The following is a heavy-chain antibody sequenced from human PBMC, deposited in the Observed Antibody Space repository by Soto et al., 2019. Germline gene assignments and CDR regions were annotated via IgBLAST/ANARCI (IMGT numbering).Heavy chain of an antibody. CDR2: INPHGGST. CDR3: ARGRSGIYGGVDY. D-gene: IGHD1-26*01. V-gene: IGHV1-46*01. CDR1: WDTFTSYY. J-gene: IGHJ4*02. Sequence: ASVKVSCKAPWDTFTSYYINWVRQAPGQGLEWMGVINPHGGSTAYAQKFKGRVTMTRDTSTNTVYMEVSSLRSDDTAVYYCARGRSGIYGGVDYWGQGALVTVSS.